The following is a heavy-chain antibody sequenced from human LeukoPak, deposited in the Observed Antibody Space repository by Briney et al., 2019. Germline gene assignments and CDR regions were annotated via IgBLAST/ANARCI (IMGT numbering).Heavy chain of an antibody. J-gene: IGHJ4*02. V-gene: IGHV3-7*01. CDR2: IKQDGSEK. Sequence: PGGSLRLSCATSGFTFSSYWMSWVRQAPGKGLEWVANIKQDGSEKYYVDSVKGRFTISRDNAKHSLYLQMNSLRADDSAVYYCATSGWYQLHGDYWGQGTLVTVSS. CDR3: ATSGWYQLHGDY. D-gene: IGHD2-2*01. CDR1: GFTFSSYW.